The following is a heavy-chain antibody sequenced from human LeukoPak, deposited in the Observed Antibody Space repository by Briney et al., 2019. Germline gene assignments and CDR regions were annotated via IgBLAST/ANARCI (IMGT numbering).Heavy chain of an antibody. CDR3: ARDWEVVTALDP. D-gene: IGHD2-21*02. V-gene: IGHV1-46*01. Sequence: ASVKVSSKASGYTFTSYYMHWVRQAPGQGLEWMGIINPSGGSTSYAQKFQGRVTMTRDTSTSTVYMELSSLRSEDTAVYYCARDWEVVTALDPWGQGTLVTVSS. CDR2: INPSGGST. J-gene: IGHJ5*02. CDR1: GYTFTSYY.